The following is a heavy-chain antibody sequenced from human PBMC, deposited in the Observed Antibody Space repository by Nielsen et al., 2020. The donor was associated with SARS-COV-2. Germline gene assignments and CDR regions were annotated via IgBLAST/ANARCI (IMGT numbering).Heavy chain of an antibody. J-gene: IGHJ4*02. CDR2: IKLDGSEK. V-gene: IGHV3-7*01. Sequence: GESLKISCAASAFTFSRYWMSWVRQAPGKGLEWVANIKLDGSEKYYVDSVMGRFTVSRDNAKNSLYLQMNSLRAEDTAVYHCARGLQEFDYWGQGTLVTVSS. CDR1: AFTFSRYW. CDR3: ARGLQEFDY.